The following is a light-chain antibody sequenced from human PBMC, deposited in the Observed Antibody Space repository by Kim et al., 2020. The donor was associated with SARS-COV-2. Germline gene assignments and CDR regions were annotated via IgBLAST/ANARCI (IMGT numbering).Light chain of an antibody. CDR1: QSISSY. Sequence: ASVGDRVTITCRASQSISSYLNWFQQKPGKAPKLLIYAASSLQSGVPSRFSGSGSGTDFTLTISSLQPEDFATYYCQQSYSTPWTFGQGTKVDIK. CDR3: QQSYSTPWT. CDR2: AAS. J-gene: IGKJ1*01. V-gene: IGKV1-39*01.